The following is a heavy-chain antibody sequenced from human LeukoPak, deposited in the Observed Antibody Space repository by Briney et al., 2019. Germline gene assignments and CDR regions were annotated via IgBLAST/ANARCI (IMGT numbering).Heavy chain of an antibody. CDR3: ATSQGGWLQLGY. Sequence: GGSLRLSCAASGFTVSSNYMSWVRQAPGKGLEWVSVIYSGGSTYYADSVKGRFSISRDNSKNTLYLQMNSLRAEDTAVYYCATSQGGWLQLGYWGQGTLVTVSS. D-gene: IGHD5-24*01. J-gene: IGHJ4*02. CDR1: GFTVSSNY. CDR2: IYSGGST. V-gene: IGHV3-66*01.